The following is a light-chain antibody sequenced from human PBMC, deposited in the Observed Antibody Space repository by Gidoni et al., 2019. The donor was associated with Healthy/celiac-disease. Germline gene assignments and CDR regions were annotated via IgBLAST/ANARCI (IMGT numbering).Light chain of an antibody. Sequence: DIQMNQPPSSLSASVGDRVTITCRASQSISSYLNWYQQKPGKAPKLLIYAASSLQSGVPSRFSGSGSGTDFTLTISSLQPEDFATYYCQQSYSTPWTFGQGTKLEIK. CDR2: AAS. CDR1: QSISSY. J-gene: IGKJ1*01. CDR3: QQSYSTPWT. V-gene: IGKV1-39*01.